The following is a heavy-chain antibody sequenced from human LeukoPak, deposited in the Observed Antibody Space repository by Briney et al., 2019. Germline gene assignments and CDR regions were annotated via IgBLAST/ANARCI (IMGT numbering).Heavy chain of an antibody. Sequence: GGSLRLSCAASGFTFSSNYMSWVRQAPGKGLEWVSAISGSGGSTYYADSVKGRFTISRDNSKNTLYLQTNSLRAEDTAVYYCAKDLVYDSSGYYLDYRGQGTLVTVSS. V-gene: IGHV3-23*01. D-gene: IGHD3-22*01. J-gene: IGHJ4*02. CDR3: AKDLVYDSSGYYLDY. CDR1: GFTFSSNY. CDR2: ISGSGGST.